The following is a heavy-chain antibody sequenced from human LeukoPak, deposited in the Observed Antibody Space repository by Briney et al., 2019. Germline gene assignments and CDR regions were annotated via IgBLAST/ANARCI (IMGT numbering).Heavy chain of an antibody. CDR3: ARDSAYYDILTGYYSSWFDP. CDR1: GGSFSSYY. CDR2: IYYSGST. J-gene: IGHJ5*02. V-gene: IGHV4-59*01. D-gene: IGHD3-9*01. Sequence: PSETLSLTCAVYGGSFSSYYWSWVRQPPGKGLEWIGYIYYSGSTNYNPSLKSRVTISVDASRNQFSLKLSSVTAADTAVYYCARDSAYYDILTGYYSSWFDPWGQGTLVTVSS.